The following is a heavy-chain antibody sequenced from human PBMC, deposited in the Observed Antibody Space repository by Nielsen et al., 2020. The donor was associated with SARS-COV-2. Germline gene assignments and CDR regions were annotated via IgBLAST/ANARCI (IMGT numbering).Heavy chain of an antibody. CDR3: ARGPNNWNFDY. D-gene: IGHD1-20*01. CDR1: GYTFTGYY. J-gene: IGHJ4*02. Sequence: ASVKVSCKASGYTFTGYYLHWVRQAPGQGLEWMGIINPSGATTIYAQRFQGRVTMTRDTSTNSVYMELSSLTSEDTAVYFCARGPNNWNFDYWGQGTLVTVSS. V-gene: IGHV1-46*01. CDR2: INPSGATT.